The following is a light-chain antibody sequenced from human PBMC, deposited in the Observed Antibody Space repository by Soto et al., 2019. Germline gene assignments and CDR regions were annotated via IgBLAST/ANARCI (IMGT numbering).Light chain of an antibody. J-gene: IGKJ5*01. CDR2: DAS. CDR3: QQRRSWQVT. Sequence: ENVLIQSPATLSLSPGEGATLSCRASQSINTYLAWYQQKPGQAPRLLIYDASKRATGIPARFSGSGSGTNFTLTISSLEPEDFAVYYCQQRRSWQVTFGQGTRLEIK. V-gene: IGKV3D-11*02. CDR1: QSINTY.